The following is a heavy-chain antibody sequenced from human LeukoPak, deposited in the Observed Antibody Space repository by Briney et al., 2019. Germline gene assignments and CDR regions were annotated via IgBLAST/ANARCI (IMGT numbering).Heavy chain of an antibody. CDR3: ARGLTTVTTFNWFDP. J-gene: IGHJ5*02. CDR1: SGSFSGYC. D-gene: IGHD4-17*01. V-gene: IGHV4-34*01. Sequence: SETLSLTCAVYSGSFSGYCWSWIRQPPGKGLEWIGEVNHSGSTNYNPSLKSRVTISVDTSKNQFSLKLSSVTAADTAVYYCARGLTTVTTFNWFDPWGQGTLVTVSS. CDR2: VNHSGST.